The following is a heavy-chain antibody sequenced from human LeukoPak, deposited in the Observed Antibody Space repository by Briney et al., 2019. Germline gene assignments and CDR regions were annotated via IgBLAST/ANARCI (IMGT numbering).Heavy chain of an antibody. Sequence: GASVKVSCKASGGTFSSYAISWVRQAPGQGLEWMGGIIPIFGTANYAQKFQGRVTMTRNTSISTAYMELSSLRSEDTAVYYCARESPHYDILTGYYYYYYYGMDVWGQGTTVTVSS. D-gene: IGHD3-9*01. V-gene: IGHV1-69*05. J-gene: IGHJ6*02. CDR2: IIPIFGTA. CDR3: ARESPHYDILTGYYYYYYYGMDV. CDR1: GGTFSSYA.